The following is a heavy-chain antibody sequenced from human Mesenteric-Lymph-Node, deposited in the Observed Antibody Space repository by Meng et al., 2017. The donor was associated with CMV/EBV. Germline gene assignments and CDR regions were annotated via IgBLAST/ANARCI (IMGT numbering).Heavy chain of an antibody. CDR3: ARGVCSSTSCYSLDY. CDR2: IIPIMGTA. CDR1: GGTFSSYP. Sequence: SVKVSCKASGGTFSSYPINWVRQAPGQGLEWMGGIIPIMGTADYAQKFQGRVTMTTDTSTSTAYMELRSLRSDDTAVYYCARGVCSSTSCYSLDYWGQGTLVTVSS. V-gene: IGHV1-69*05. D-gene: IGHD2-2*01. J-gene: IGHJ4*02.